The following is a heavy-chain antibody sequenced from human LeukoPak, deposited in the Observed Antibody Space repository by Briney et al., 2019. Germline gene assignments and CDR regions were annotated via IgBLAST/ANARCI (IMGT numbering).Heavy chain of an antibody. CDR2: IRSKANSYST. J-gene: IGHJ4*02. Sequence: GGSLRLSCAASGFTFSSSAMHWVRQASGKGLEWVGRIRSKANSYSTAYAASVKGMITIFRDDSKNTAYLQMNSLKPEDTVVYYCTRHDYWGQGTLVTASS. CDR1: GFTFSSSA. V-gene: IGHV3-73*01. CDR3: TRHDY.